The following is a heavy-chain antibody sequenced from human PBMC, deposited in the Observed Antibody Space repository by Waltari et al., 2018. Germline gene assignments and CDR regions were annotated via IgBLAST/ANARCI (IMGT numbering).Heavy chain of an antibody. V-gene: IGHV4-38-2*01. J-gene: IGHJ5*02. D-gene: IGHD4-17*01. Sequence: QVQLQESGPGLVKPSETLSLTCAVSGYSISSGYYWGWIRQPPGKGLEWIGSIYHSGSTYYNPSLKSRVNISVDTSKNQFSLKLSSVTAADTAVYYCARGFFDYGDSRFWFDPWGQGTLVTVSS. CDR3: ARGFFDYGDSRFWFDP. CDR1: GYSISSGYY. CDR2: IYHSGST.